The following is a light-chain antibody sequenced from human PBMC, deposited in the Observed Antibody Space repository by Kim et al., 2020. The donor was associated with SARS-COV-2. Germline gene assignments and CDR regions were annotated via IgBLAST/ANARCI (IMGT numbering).Light chain of an antibody. V-gene: IGKV1-12*01. CDR2: STS. J-gene: IGKJ4*01. Sequence: SVGDRVTITCRASESSGSWLARSQQKPAESPSLLIYSTSNLHSGVPSRFSGSGYGTDFTLTVSSLQPEDSAVYYCQQLNAFPLTFGGGTKLEI. CDR1: ESSGSW. CDR3: QQLNAFPLT.